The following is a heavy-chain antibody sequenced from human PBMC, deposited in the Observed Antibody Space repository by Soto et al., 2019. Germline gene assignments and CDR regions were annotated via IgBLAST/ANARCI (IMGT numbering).Heavy chain of an antibody. D-gene: IGHD3-10*01. J-gene: IGHJ4*02. V-gene: IGHV1-69*02. CDR2: IIPILGMS. CDR1: GGTFTSYT. CDR3: ARSYGSGSRPFDY. Sequence: QVHLLQSGAEMKKPGSSVKVSCTAFGGTFTSYTFNWVRQAPGQRLEGMGRIIPILGMSSSAHNFQGRLTLIADKSTNTSYLVLSSLTSDDTAIYYCARSYGSGSRPFDYWGQGTLVTVSS.